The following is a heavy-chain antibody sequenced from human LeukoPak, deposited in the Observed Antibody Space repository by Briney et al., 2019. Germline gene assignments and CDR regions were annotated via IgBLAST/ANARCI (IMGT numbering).Heavy chain of an antibody. Sequence: HPGGSLRLSCAVSGFTYSSYAMRWVRQAPGKELEWVSAISGSGGSTYYADSVKGRFTISRDNSKNTLYLQMNSLRAEDTAVYYCAKDRRGYSGYADYWGQGTLVTVSS. V-gene: IGHV3-23*01. CDR2: ISGSGGST. CDR3: AKDRRGYSGYADY. J-gene: IGHJ4*02. D-gene: IGHD5-12*01. CDR1: GFTYSSYA.